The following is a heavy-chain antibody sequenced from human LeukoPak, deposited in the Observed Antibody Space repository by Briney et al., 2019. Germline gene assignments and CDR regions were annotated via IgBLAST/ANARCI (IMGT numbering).Heavy chain of an antibody. J-gene: IGHJ4*02. CDR2: IYAGGNS. V-gene: IGHV3-66*01. D-gene: IGHD3-22*01. CDR1: GFIVSHKY. Sequence: GGSLRLSCAASGFIVSHKYMAWVRQAPGKGLEWLSIIYAGGNSVSADSVKGRFIISRDNSRNTVHLQMNSLRDDDTAVYYCARGQIDLLRNYFDSWGPGTLVAVSS. CDR3: ARGQIDLLRNYFDS.